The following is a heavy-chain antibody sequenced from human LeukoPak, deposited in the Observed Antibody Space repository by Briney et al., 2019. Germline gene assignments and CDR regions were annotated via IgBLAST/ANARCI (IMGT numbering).Heavy chain of an antibody. V-gene: IGHV3-30*03. CDR2: ISYDGSNK. CDR3: ASAYYYDSSGYND. Sequence: GGSLRLSCAASGFTFSSYWMSWVRQAPGKGLEWVAVISYDGSNKYYADSVKGRFTISRDNSKNTLYLQMNSLRAEDTAVYYCASAYYYDSSGYNDWGQGTLVTVSS. J-gene: IGHJ4*02. CDR1: GFTFSSYW. D-gene: IGHD3-22*01.